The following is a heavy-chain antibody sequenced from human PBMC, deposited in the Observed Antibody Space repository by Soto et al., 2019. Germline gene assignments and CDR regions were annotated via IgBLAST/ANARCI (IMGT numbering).Heavy chain of an antibody. CDR2: IYYSGST. J-gene: IGHJ6*02. CDR3: ARDYGDYSYYYYGMDV. D-gene: IGHD4-17*01. CDR1: GGSIISGGYY. V-gene: IGHV4-31*03. Sequence: SETLSLTCTVSGGSIISGGYYWSWIRQHPGKGLEWIGYIYYSGSTYYNPSLKSRVTISVDTSKNQFSLKLSSVTAADTAVYYCARDYGDYSYYYYGMDVWGQGTTVTVSS.